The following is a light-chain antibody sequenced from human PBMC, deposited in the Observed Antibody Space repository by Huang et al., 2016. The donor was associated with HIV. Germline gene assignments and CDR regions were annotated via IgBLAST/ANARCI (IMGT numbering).Light chain of an antibody. CDR3: QQYYNWPPRYT. J-gene: IGKJ2*01. CDR2: AAS. CDR1: QSVDSN. Sequence: EIVMTQSPATLSVSPGERATLYCRASQSVDSNLAWYQLKPDEAPRLVIYAASTSATVIPPRFSGSGSGTEFTLTITTLQSEDFAVYCCQQYYNWPPRYTFGQGTKLEIK. V-gene: IGKV3-15*01.